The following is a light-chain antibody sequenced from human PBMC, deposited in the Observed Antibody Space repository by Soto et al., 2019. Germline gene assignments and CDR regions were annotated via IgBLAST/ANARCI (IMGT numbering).Light chain of an antibody. CDR2: DFI. J-gene: IGLJ2*01. CDR1: SSDLGGYDY. CDR3: SSYTRSSPVV. V-gene: IGLV2-14*01. Sequence: QSALTQPASVSGSPGQSITISCTGTSSDLGGYDYVSWYQQHPGKAPKLMIHDFIIRPSGISNRFSGSKSGNTASLTISGLQAEDEADYYCSSYTRSSPVVFGGGTQLTVL.